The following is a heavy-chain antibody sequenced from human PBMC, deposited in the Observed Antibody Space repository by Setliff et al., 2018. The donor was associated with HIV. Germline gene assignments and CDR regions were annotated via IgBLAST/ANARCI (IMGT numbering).Heavy chain of an antibody. Sequence: SETLSLTCAVSGYSISSGYYWGWIRQPPGKGLEWIGSIYHSGNTYYNPSLKSRVTMSLDTSKNQFSLKLNSVTAADTAVYYCATIAAAGLDAFDIWGQGTMVT. V-gene: IGHV4-38-2*01. CDR3: ATIAAAGLDAFDI. D-gene: IGHD6-13*01. CDR1: GYSISSGYY. J-gene: IGHJ3*02. CDR2: IYHSGNT.